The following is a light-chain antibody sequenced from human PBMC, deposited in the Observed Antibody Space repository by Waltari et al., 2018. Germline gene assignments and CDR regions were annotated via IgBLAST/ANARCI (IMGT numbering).Light chain of an antibody. CDR3: QQTYNSPPWT. V-gene: IGKV1-39*01. CDR2: AAS. Sequence: DIQMTQSPSSLSASVGDRVTINCRASQSISTYLNWYQKKPGKAPKPLIFAASSLQSGVPSRFSGSGSGTEFTLTIRSLQPEDFATYYCQQTYNSPPWTFGQGTKVEIK. CDR1: QSISTY. J-gene: IGKJ1*01.